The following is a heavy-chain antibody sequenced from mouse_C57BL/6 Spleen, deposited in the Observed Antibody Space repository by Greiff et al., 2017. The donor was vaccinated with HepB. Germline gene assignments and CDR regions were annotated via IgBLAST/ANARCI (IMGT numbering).Heavy chain of an antibody. D-gene: IGHD1-1*01. J-gene: IGHJ4*01. CDR3: ARSYLITTVVAHYAMDY. CDR2: IYPGDGDT. V-gene: IGHV1-82*01. CDR1: GYAFSSSW. Sequence: VQLQQSGPELVKPGASVKISCKASGYAFSSSWMNWVKQRPGKGLEWIGRIYPGDGDTNYNGKFKGKATLTADKSSSTAYMQLSSLTSEDSAVYFCARSYLITTVVAHYAMDYWGQGTSVTVSS.